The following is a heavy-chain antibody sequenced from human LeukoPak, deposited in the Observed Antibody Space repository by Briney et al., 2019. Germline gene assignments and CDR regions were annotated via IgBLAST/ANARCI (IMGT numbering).Heavy chain of an antibody. CDR2: IKQDGSEK. D-gene: IGHD6-13*01. J-gene: IGHJ4*02. CDR3: AKHRGSSWYTYFDY. Sequence: PGGSLRLSCAASGFTFSSYWMSWVRQAPGKGLEWVANIKQDGSEKYYVDSVKGRFTISRDNSKNTLYLQMNSLRAEDTAVYYCAKHRGSSWYTYFDYWGQGTLVTVSS. CDR1: GFTFSSYW. V-gene: IGHV3-7*03.